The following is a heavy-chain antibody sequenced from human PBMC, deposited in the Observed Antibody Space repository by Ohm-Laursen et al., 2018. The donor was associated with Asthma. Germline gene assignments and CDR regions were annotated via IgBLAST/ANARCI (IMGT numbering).Heavy chain of an antibody. CDR1: GFTFSNYG. V-gene: IGHV3-33*06. CDR2: IWYDGSNK. J-gene: IGHJ6*02. Sequence: SLRLSCAASGFTFSNYGMHWVRQAPGKGLEWVAVIWYDGSNKYYADSVKGRFTISRDNSKNTLYLQMNSLRAEDTAVYYCAKDLVGLVRRYYYYGMDVWGQGTTVTVSS. CDR3: AKDLVGLVRRYYYYGMDV. D-gene: IGHD6-19*01.